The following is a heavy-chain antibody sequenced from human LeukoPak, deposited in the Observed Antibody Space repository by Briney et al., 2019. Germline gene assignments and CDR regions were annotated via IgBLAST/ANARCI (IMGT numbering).Heavy chain of an antibody. Sequence: PGGSLRLSCAASGFTFSSYAMSWVRQAPGKGLEWVSAISGSGGSTYYADSVKGRFTISRDNSKNTLYLQMNSLRAEDTAVYYCAKDPGFSGSYPIFDYWGQGTLVTVSS. V-gene: IGHV3-23*01. CDR1: GFTFSSYA. J-gene: IGHJ4*02. CDR2: ISGSGGST. CDR3: AKDPGFSGSYPIFDY. D-gene: IGHD1-26*01.